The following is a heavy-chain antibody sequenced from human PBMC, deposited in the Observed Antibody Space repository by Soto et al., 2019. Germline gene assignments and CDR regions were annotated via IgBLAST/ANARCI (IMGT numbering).Heavy chain of an antibody. CDR3: AKDRRGWAVGATQLNAFDI. Sequence: QVQLVESGGGVVQPGRSLRLSCAASGFTFSSYGMHWVRQAPGKGLEWVAVISYDGSNKYYADSVKGRFTISRDNSKNTLYLQMNSLRAEDTAVYYCAKDRRGWAVGATQLNAFDIWGQGTMVTVSS. CDR1: GFTFSSYG. CDR2: ISYDGSNK. J-gene: IGHJ3*02. V-gene: IGHV3-30*18. D-gene: IGHD1-26*01.